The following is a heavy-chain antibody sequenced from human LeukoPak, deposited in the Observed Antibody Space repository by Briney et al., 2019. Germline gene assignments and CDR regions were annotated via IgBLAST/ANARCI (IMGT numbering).Heavy chain of an antibody. D-gene: IGHD6-19*01. CDR3: AKASSPWYSSGWAPPDDAFDI. J-gene: IGHJ3*02. CDR1: GFTFSSYA. V-gene: IGHV3-23*01. Sequence: GGSLRLSCAASGFTFSSYAMSWVRQAPGKGLEWVSAISGSGGSTYYADSVKGRFTISRDNSKNTLYLQMNSLRAEDTAVYYCAKASSPWYSSGWAPPDDAFDIRGQGTMVTVSS. CDR2: ISGSGGST.